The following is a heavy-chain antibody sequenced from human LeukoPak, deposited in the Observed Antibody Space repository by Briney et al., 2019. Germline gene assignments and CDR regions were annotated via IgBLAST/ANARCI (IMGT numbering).Heavy chain of an antibody. CDR3: ARDVLLWFGEFHGAFDI. CDR1: GGSSSSGSYY. CDR2: IYTSGST. Sequence: PSETLSLTCTVSGGSSSSGSYYWSWIRQPAGKGLEWIGRIYTSGSTNYNPSLKSRVTISVDTSKNQFSLKLSSVTASDTAVYYCARDVLLWFGEFHGAFDIWGQGTMVTVSS. V-gene: IGHV4-61*02. D-gene: IGHD3-10*01. J-gene: IGHJ3*02.